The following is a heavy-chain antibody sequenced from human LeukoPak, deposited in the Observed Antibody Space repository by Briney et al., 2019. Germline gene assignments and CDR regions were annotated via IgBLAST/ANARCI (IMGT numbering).Heavy chain of an antibody. D-gene: IGHD5-24*01. CDR3: ARSGDGYNPALDY. Sequence: GGSLRLSCAASGFTFSSYAMHWVRQAPGKGLEWVAVISYDGSNKYYEDSVQGRFTISRDNSKNTLYLQMNSLRAEDTAVYYCARSGDGYNPALDYWGQGTLVTVSS. V-gene: IGHV3-30*04. J-gene: IGHJ4*02. CDR2: ISYDGSNK. CDR1: GFTFSSYA.